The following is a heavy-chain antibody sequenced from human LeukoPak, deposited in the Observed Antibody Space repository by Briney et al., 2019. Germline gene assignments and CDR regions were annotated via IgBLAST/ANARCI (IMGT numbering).Heavy chain of an antibody. CDR2: IYHSGST. Sequence: SETLSLTCTVSGGSISSGGYYWSWIRQHPGKGLEWIGYIYHSGSTYYNPSLKSRVTISVDTSKNQFSLKLSSVTAADTAVYYCAGHYGDYGPAPHYYYYYMDVWGKGTTVTVSS. CDR3: AGHYGDYGPAPHYYYYYMDV. CDR1: GGSISSGGYY. J-gene: IGHJ6*03. D-gene: IGHD4-17*01. V-gene: IGHV4-31*03.